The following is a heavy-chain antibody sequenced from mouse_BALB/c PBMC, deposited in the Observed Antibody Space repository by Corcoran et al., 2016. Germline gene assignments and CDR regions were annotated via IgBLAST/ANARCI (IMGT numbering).Heavy chain of an antibody. D-gene: IGHD2-1*01. CDR2: ILPGSGST. J-gene: IGHJ3*01. V-gene: IGHV1-9*01. Sequence: QVQLQQSGAELMKPGASLKISCMATGYTFSSYWIEWVKQRPGHGLEWIGEILPGSGSTNYNEKFKGKATFTADTSSNTAYMQLSSLTSEDSAVYYCARMGNYRFAYWGQGTLVTVSA. CDR3: ARMGNYRFAY. CDR1: GYTFSSYW.